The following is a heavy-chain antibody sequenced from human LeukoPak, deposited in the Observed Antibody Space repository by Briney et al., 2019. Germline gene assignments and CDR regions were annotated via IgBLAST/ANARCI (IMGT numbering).Heavy chain of an antibody. V-gene: IGHV3-30*03. CDR3: ARDLSPGVRALPMGY. CDR2: ITYDGYYK. J-gene: IGHJ4*02. Sequence: GTSLRLSCAASGFSFTSYGMHWVRQAPGKGLEWVALITYDGYYKYYSDSVKGRFTISSDTSKNTLYLQMNSLRAEDTAVYYCARDLSPGVRALPMGYWGPGTLVTVSS. D-gene: IGHD3-10*01. CDR1: GFSFTSYG.